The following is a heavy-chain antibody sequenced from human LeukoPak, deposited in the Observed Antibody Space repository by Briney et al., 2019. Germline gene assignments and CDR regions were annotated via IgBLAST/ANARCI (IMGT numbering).Heavy chain of an antibody. CDR3: AKDPNGSSRDY. J-gene: IGHJ4*02. Sequence: GGSLRLSCAASGFTFSSYSMNWVRQAPGKGLEWVSYISSSSSTIYYADSVKGRFTISRDNAKNSLYLQMNSLRAEDTAVYYCAKDPNGSSRDYWGQGTLVTVSS. CDR1: GFTFSSYS. V-gene: IGHV3-48*04. D-gene: IGHD2-8*01. CDR2: ISSSSSTI.